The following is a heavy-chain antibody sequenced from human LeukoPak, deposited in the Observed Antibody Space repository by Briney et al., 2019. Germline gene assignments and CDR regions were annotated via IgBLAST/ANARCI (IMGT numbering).Heavy chain of an antibody. Sequence: SQTLSLTCAISGDSVSSNSAAWNWIRQSPSRGLEWLGRTYYRSKGYNDYAVSVKSLITINADTSKNQFSLQLNSVTPEDTAVYYCARGRWDIVVLPAAMARYYYYMDVWGKGTTVTISS. J-gene: IGHJ6*03. V-gene: IGHV6-1*01. CDR2: TYYRSKGYN. CDR3: ARGRWDIVVLPAAMARYYYYMDV. CDR1: GDSVSSNSAA. D-gene: IGHD2-2*01.